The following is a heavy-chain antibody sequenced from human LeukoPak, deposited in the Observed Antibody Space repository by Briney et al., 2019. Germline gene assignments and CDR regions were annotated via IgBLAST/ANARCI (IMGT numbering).Heavy chain of an antibody. Sequence: PGGSLRLSCAASGFTFSSYAMHWVRQAPGKGLEWVAVISYDGSNKYYADSVKGRFTISRDNSKNTLYLQMNSLRAEDTAVYYRARAAIEQWLANWFDPWGQGTLVTVSS. CDR1: GFTFSSYA. CDR2: ISYDGSNK. J-gene: IGHJ5*02. D-gene: IGHD6-19*01. V-gene: IGHV3-30*04. CDR3: ARAAIEQWLANWFDP.